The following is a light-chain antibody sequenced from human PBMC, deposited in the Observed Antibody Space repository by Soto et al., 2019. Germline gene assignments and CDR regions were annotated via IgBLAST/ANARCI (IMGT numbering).Light chain of an antibody. CDR3: QSYDSSLSGHYV. CDR2: GHS. J-gene: IGLJ1*01. Sequence: QAVVTQPPSVSGAPGQRVIISCTGSSSNIGAGYDVHWYQQLPGTAPKLLIYGHSNRPSGVPDRFSGSKSGTSASLAITGLQAEDEADYYCQSYDSSLSGHYVFGTGTKLTVL. V-gene: IGLV1-40*01. CDR1: SSNIGAGYD.